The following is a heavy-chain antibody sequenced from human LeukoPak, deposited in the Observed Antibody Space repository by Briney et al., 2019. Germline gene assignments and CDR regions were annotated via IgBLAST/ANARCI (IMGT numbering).Heavy chain of an antibody. D-gene: IGHD3-3*01. Sequence: SETLSLTCAVYGGSFSGYYWSWIRQPPGKGLEWIGEINHSGSTNYNPSLKSRVTISVDTSKNQFSLKLSSMTAADTAVYYCARGSSITISLNWFDPWGQGTLVTVSS. CDR1: GGSFSGYY. J-gene: IGHJ5*02. V-gene: IGHV4-34*01. CDR3: ARGSSITISLNWFDP. CDR2: INHSGST.